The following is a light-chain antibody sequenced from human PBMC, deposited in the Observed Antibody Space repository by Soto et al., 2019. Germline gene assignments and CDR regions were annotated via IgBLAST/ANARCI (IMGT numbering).Light chain of an antibody. Sequence: EIVMPQSPATLSVSPGERATLSCRASQSISSNLAWYQQKPGQAPRLLIYGASTRATGIPARFSGSGSGTEFTLTISSLQSEDFAVYYCQQCDNWPWTFGQGTKVEIK. CDR1: QSISSN. J-gene: IGKJ1*01. V-gene: IGKV3-15*01. CDR3: QQCDNWPWT. CDR2: GAS.